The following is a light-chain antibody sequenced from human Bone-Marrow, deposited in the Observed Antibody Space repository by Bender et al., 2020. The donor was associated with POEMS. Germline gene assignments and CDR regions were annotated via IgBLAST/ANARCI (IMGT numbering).Light chain of an antibody. V-gene: IGLV3-1*01. Sequence: VLTQPPSVSVSPGQTATITCSGDKLGDKYASWFLQRPGQSPLLVIYQDTKRPSGIPERFSGSNSGSTATLTISGTQAMDEADYYCQAWDSNTVVFGGGTKLTVL. CDR3: QAWDSNTVV. J-gene: IGLJ2*01. CDR1: KLGDKY. CDR2: QDT.